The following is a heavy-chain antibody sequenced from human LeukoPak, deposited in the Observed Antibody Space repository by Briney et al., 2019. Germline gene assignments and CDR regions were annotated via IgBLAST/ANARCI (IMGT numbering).Heavy chain of an antibody. V-gene: IGHV3-30-3*01. Sequence: PGGSLRLSCAASGFTFSGYAMHWVRQAPGKGLEWVAVISYDGSNKYYADSVKGRFTISRDNSKNTLYLQMNSLRAEDTAVYYCARDYYYDSSGYPQVGYGMDVWGQGTTVTVSS. CDR1: GFTFSGYA. CDR2: ISYDGSNK. CDR3: ARDYYYDSSGYPQVGYGMDV. J-gene: IGHJ6*02. D-gene: IGHD3-22*01.